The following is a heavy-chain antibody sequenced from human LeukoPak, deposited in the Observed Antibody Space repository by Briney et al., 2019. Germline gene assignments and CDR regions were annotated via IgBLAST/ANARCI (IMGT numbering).Heavy chain of an antibody. D-gene: IGHD3-16*02. CDR1: GYTFSSYS. Sequence: GGSLRLSCAASGYTFSSYSMNWVREAPGKGLEWVSSISSSSSYIYYADSVKGRFTISRDNARNSLYLQMNSLRAEDTAVYYCARAIVYDYVWGSYRSDPFDYWGQGTLVTVSS. CDR3: ARAIVYDYVWGSYRSDPFDY. V-gene: IGHV3-21*01. CDR2: ISSSSSYI. J-gene: IGHJ4*02.